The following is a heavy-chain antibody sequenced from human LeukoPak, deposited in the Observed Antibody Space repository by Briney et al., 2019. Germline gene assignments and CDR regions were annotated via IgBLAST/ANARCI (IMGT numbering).Heavy chain of an antibody. CDR3: ARHERFGEGEYYYYMDV. CDR2: IIPILGIA. CDR1: GGTFSSYA. V-gene: IGHV1-69*04. D-gene: IGHD3-10*01. Sequence: SVKVSCKASGGTFSSYAISWVRQAPGQGLEWMGRIIPILGIANYAQKFQGRVTITADKSTSTAYMELRSLRSDDTAVYYCARHERFGEGEYYYYMDVWGKGTTVTVSS. J-gene: IGHJ6*03.